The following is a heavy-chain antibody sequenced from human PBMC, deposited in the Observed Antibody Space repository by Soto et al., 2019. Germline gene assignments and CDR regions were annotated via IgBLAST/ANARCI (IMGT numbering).Heavy chain of an antibody. CDR3: AKDWIGGIVGATTAAFDD. V-gene: IGHV3-23*01. Sequence: GSLRLSCAASGFTFSSYAMSWVRQAPGKGLEWVSAISGSGGSTYYADSVKGRFTISRDNSKNTLYLQMNSLRAEDTAVYYCAKDWIGGIVGATTAAFDDWGRGTLVTVSS. CDR1: GFTFSSYA. CDR2: ISGSGGST. J-gene: IGHJ4*02. D-gene: IGHD1-26*01.